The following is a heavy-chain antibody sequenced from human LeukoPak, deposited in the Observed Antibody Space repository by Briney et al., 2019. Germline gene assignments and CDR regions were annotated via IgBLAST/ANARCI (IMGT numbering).Heavy chain of an antibody. CDR2: INPSGGST. D-gene: IGHD3-10*01. CDR1: GYTFTSYY. CDR3: ASSPYGSGSINYYYYYMDV. J-gene: IGHJ6*03. V-gene: IGHV1-46*01. Sequence: ASVKVSCKASGYTFTSYYMHWVRQAPGQGLEWMGIINPSGGSTSYAQKFQGRVTITRNTSISTVYMELSSLRYEDTAVYYCASSPYGSGSINYYYYYMDVWGKGTTVTISS.